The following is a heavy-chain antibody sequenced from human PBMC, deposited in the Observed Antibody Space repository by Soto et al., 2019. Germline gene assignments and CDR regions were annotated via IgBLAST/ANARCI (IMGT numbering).Heavy chain of an antibody. Sequence: SETLSLTCTVSGGSISSYYWSWLRQPPGKGLEWIAYIYYSGSTNYNPSLKSRVTISVDTSKNQFSLKLSSVTAADTAVYYCARTYDSSGPNSGGYGFDIWGQGTMVTVSS. V-gene: IGHV4-59*01. CDR1: GGSISSYY. J-gene: IGHJ3*02. CDR3: ARTYDSSGPNSGGYGFDI. CDR2: IYYSGST. D-gene: IGHD3-22*01.